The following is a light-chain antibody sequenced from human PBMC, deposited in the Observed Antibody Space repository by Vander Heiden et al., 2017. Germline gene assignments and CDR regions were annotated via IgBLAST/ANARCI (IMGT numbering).Light chain of an antibody. Sequence: DIQMTQSPSSLSASVGDRVTITCQASQDISNYLNWYQQKPGKAPKLLIYDASNLETGVPSRFSGSGSGIDFTFTISSLQPEDITTYYCQQYYNLPLPTFGGGTKVEIK. CDR3: QQYYNLPLPT. J-gene: IGKJ4*01. V-gene: IGKV1-33*01. CDR1: QDISNY. CDR2: DAS.